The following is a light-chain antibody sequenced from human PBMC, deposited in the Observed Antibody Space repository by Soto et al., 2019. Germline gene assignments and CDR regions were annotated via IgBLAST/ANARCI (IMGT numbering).Light chain of an antibody. CDR3: QHRSDWPFT. J-gene: IGKJ3*01. CDR1: ESVSNY. Sequence: EVVLPQSPATLSLSPGARATLSCRASESVSNYLAWYPQKPGQPPRLVIYDVSSRATGIPARFIGRGSWTDCTLTISSLEPEDVAVYYGQHRSDWPFTFGPGTRVDI. CDR2: DVS. V-gene: IGKV3-11*01.